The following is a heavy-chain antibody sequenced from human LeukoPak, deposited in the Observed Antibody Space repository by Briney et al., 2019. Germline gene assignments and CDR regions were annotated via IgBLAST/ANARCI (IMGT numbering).Heavy chain of an antibody. D-gene: IGHD6-13*01. CDR2: ISWNSGSI. V-gene: IGHV3-9*01. CDR3: AKDTWKWGQQLEIFDY. J-gene: IGHJ4*02. Sequence: GGSLRLSCAASGFTFDDYAMHWVRQAPGKGLEWVSGISWNSGSIGYADSVKGRFTISRDNAKNSLYLQMNSLRAEDTALYYCAKDTWKWGQQLEIFDYWGQGTLVTVSS. CDR1: GFTFDDYA.